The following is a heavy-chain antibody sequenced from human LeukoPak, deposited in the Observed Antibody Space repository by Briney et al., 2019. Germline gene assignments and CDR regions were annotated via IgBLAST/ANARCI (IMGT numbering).Heavy chain of an antibody. V-gene: IGHV1-46*01. CDR2: INPSGGST. D-gene: IGHD6-19*01. CDR1: GYTFTGYY. J-gene: IGHJ4*02. Sequence: ASVKVSCKASGYTFTGYYIHWARQAPGQGLEWMGIINPSGGSTNYAQNFQGRVTMTRDTSTSTVYVELSSLRSEDTAVYYCARGRTTGYGSGWYFDYWGQGALVTVSS. CDR3: ARGRTTGYGSGWYFDY.